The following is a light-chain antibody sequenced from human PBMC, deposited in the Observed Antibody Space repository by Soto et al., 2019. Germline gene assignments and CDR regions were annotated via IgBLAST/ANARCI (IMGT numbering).Light chain of an antibody. CDR2: ATS. J-gene: IGKJ2*01. CDR3: QQYSDWPPYT. V-gene: IGKV3-15*01. Sequence: ETVMTQSPVTLSVSPGERATLSCRASQSVGGNVAWYQQKPGQAPRLLLYATSTRATGIPARFSGSGSRTEFNLTISSLHSEDSAVYFCQQYSDWPPYTFGQGTKLEIK. CDR1: QSVGGN.